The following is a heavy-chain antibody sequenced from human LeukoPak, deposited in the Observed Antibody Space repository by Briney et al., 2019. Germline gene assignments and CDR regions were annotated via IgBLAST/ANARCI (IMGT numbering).Heavy chain of an antibody. J-gene: IGHJ3*02. CDR3: ARDEKYYYDSSGSGDAFDI. CDR2: ISAYNGNT. V-gene: IGHV1-18*01. CDR1: GYTFTSYG. Sequence: GASVKVSCKASGYTFTSYGISWVRQAPGQGLEWMGWISAYNGNTNYAQKLQGRVTMTTDTSTSTAYMELRSLRSDDTAVYYCARDEKYYYDSSGSGDAFDIWGQGTMVTVSS. D-gene: IGHD3-22*01.